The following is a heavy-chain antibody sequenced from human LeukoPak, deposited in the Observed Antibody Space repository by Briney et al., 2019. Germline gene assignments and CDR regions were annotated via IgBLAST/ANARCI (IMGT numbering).Heavy chain of an antibody. Sequence: ASVKVSCKASGYTFTSYYMHWVRQAPGQGLEWMGIINPSGGSTSYAQKFQGRVTMTRDTSTSTVYMELSSLRSEDTAVYYCAREGGGIAATRDAFDIWGQGTMVTVSS. CDR1: GYTFTSYY. D-gene: IGHD6-13*01. J-gene: IGHJ3*02. V-gene: IGHV1-46*01. CDR3: AREGGGIAATRDAFDI. CDR2: INPSGGST.